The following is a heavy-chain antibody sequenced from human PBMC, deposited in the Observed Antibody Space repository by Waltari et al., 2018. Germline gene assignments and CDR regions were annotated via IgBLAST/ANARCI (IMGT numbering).Heavy chain of an antibody. CDR2: IYSGGST. Sequence: EVQLVESGGGLIQPGGSLRLSCAASGFTVSSNYMSWVRPAPGKGLEWVSVIYSGGSTYYADSVKGRFTISRDNSKNTLYLQMNSLRAEDTAVYYCARGSSEFCGGDCYPYYFDYWGQGTLVTVSS. CDR3: ARGSSEFCGGDCYPYYFDY. J-gene: IGHJ4*02. D-gene: IGHD2-21*02. V-gene: IGHV3-53*01. CDR1: GFTVSSNY.